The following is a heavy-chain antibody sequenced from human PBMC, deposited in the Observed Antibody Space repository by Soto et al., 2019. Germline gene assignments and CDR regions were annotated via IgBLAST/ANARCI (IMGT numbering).Heavy chain of an antibody. CDR3: ARDWYYDFWSGYYTGYYGMDV. J-gene: IGHJ6*02. V-gene: IGHV4-38-2*02. Sequence: TSETLSLTCAVSGYSISSGYYWGWIRQPPGKGLEWIGSIYHSGSTYYNPSLKSRVTISVDTSKNQFSLKLSSVTAADTAVYYCARDWYYDFWSGYYTGYYGMDVWGQGTTVTVSS. D-gene: IGHD3-3*01. CDR2: IYHSGST. CDR1: GYSISSGYY.